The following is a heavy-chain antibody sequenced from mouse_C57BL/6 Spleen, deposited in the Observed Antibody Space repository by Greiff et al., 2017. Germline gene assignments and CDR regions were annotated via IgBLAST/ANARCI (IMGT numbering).Heavy chain of an antibody. CDR3: ARGEYYFDY. CDR2: IEPANGNT. J-gene: IGHJ2*01. V-gene: IGHV14-3*01. CDR1: GFNFKNTY. Sequence: VQLQQSVAELVRPGASVKLSCTASGFNFKNTYMHWVKQRPEQGLEWIGRIEPANGNTKYAPKFQGKATITADTASNTAYLQLSSLTSEDTAIYYCARGEYYFDYWGQGTTLTVSS.